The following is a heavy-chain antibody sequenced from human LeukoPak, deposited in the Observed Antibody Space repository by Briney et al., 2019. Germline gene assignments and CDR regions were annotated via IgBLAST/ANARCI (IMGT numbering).Heavy chain of an antibody. Sequence: SETLSLTCTVSGGSISITSYYWGWIRQPPGKGLEWIGSIYYSGSTYYNPSLKSRVTISVDTSKNQFSLKLSSVTAADTAVYYCARFGIFGVVIRCWGQGTLVTVSS. V-gene: IGHV4-39*07. J-gene: IGHJ4*02. CDR2: IYYSGST. CDR3: ARFGIFGVVIRC. D-gene: IGHD3-3*01. CDR1: GGSISITSYY.